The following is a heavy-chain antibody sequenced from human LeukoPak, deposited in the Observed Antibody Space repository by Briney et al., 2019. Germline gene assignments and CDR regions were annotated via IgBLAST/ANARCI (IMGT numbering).Heavy chain of an antibody. CDR2: INHSGST. Sequence: PSETLSLTCAVYGGSFSGYYWSWIRQPPGKGLEWIGEINHSGSTNYNPSLKSRVTISVDTSKNQFSLKLSSVTAADTAVYYCAGPRGDILTGYYRPRLDYWGQGTLVTVSS. J-gene: IGHJ4*02. V-gene: IGHV4-34*01. CDR1: GGSFSGYY. D-gene: IGHD3-9*01. CDR3: AGPRGDILTGYYRPRLDY.